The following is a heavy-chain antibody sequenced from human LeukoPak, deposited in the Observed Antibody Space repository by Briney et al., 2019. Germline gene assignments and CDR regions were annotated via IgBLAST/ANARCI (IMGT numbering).Heavy chain of an antibody. CDR2: ISGTYGST. J-gene: IGHJ4*02. D-gene: IGHD6-13*01. V-gene: IGHV3-23*01. CDR1: GFTLSAYA. CDR3: AKDIQTYSSSWYFDY. Sequence: GGSLRLSCAASGFTLSAYAMGWVRQAPGKGLEWVSGISGTYGSTNYADSVKGRLTMSRDNSENRLYLQMNSLRVEDTAVYYCAKDIQTYSSSWYFDYWGQGTLVTVSS.